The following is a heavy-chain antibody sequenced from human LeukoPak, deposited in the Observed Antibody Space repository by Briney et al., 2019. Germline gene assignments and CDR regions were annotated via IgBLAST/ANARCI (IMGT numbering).Heavy chain of an antibody. CDR1: GYTFTSYY. Sequence: ASVKVSCKASGYTFTSYYMHWVRQAPGQGLEWMGIINPSGGSTSYAQKFQGRVTMTRDTSTSTVYMELSSLRSEDTAVYYCARDLKTKHYIVVVPAALDYWGQGTLVTVSS. D-gene: IGHD2-2*01. CDR2: INPSGGST. J-gene: IGHJ4*02. V-gene: IGHV1-46*01. CDR3: ARDLKTKHYIVVVPAALDY.